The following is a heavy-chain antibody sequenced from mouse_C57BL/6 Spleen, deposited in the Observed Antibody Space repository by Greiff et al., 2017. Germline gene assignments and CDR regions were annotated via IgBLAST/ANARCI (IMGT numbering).Heavy chain of an antibody. CDR2: IDPSDSET. Sequence: QVQLQQPGAELVRPGSSVKLSCKASGYTFTSYWMHWVKQRPIQGLEWIGNIDPSDSETHYNQKFKDKATLTVDKSSSTAYMQLSSLTSEDSAVYYCARGGITTVPFDYWGQGTTLTVSS. D-gene: IGHD1-1*01. CDR3: ARGGITTVPFDY. J-gene: IGHJ2*01. CDR1: GYTFTSYW. V-gene: IGHV1-52*01.